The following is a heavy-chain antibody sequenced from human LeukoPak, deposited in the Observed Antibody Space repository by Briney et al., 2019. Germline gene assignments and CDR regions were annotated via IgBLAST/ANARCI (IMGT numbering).Heavy chain of an antibody. J-gene: IGHJ5*02. CDR1: GGSFSGYY. CDR3: AREMYGSGSS. Sequence: PSETLSLTCAVYGGSFSGYYWSWIRQPPGKGLEWIGEINHSGSTNYNPSLKSRVTISVDTSKNQFSLKLSSVTAADTAVCYCAREMYGSGSSWGQGTLVTVSS. D-gene: IGHD3-10*01. CDR2: INHSGST. V-gene: IGHV4-34*01.